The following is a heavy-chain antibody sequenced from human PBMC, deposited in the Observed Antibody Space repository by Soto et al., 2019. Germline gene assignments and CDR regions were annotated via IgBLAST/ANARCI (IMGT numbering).Heavy chain of an antibody. CDR1: GGSISSSSYY. Sequence: QLQLQESGPGLVKPSETLSLTCTVSGGSISSSSYYWGWIRQPPGKGLEWIGSIYYSGNTYYNPSLKSRVIISVYTSNNQFSLTLSSVTAAYTAVYFCARGARGYSYGWGQGTLVTVSS. CDR3: ARGARGYSYG. CDR2: IYYSGNT. D-gene: IGHD5-18*01. V-gene: IGHV4-39*01. J-gene: IGHJ4*02.